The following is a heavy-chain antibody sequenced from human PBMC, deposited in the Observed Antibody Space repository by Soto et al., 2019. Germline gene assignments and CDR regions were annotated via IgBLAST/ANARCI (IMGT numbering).Heavy chain of an antibody. V-gene: IGHV4-34*01. J-gene: IGHJ6*02. D-gene: IGHD4-17*01. CDR2: INHSGST. CDR1: GGSFSGYY. CDR3: ARGRRTVTKSRVYYYGMDV. Sequence: PSETLSLTCAVYGGSFSGYYWSWIRQPPGKGLEWIGEINHSGSTNYNPSLKSRVTISVDTSKNQFSLKLSSVTAADTAVYYCARGRRTVTKSRVYYYGMDVRGQGTTVT.